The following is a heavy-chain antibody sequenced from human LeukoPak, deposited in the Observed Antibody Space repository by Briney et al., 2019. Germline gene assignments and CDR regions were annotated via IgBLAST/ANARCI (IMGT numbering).Heavy chain of an antibody. CDR2: INAGNGYT. CDR3: ARDIFGTSRPSEY. V-gene: IGHV1-3*01. CDR1: GYTFSSYV. J-gene: IGHJ4*02. D-gene: IGHD3-10*02. Sequence: ASVKVSCKASGYTFSSYVMHWVRQAPGQRLEWMGWINAGNGYTNYSQKCQGRVTITRDTSATTAYMEMNNLRGEDTAMYYCARDIFGTSRPSEYWGQGTLVTVSS.